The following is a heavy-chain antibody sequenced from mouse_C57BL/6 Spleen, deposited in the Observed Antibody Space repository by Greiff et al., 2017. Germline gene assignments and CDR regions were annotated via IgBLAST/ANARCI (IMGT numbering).Heavy chain of an antibody. CDR2: ISDGGSYT. CDR1: GFTFSSYA. J-gene: IGHJ3*01. V-gene: IGHV5-4*01. D-gene: IGHD1-1*01. CDR3: ARDQDYCSSPAWFAY. Sequence: EVQRVESGGGLVKPGGSLKLSCAASGFTFSSYAMSWVRQTPEKRLEWVATISDGGSYTYYPDNVKGRFTISRDNAKNNLYLQMSHLKSEETAMYYCARDQDYCSSPAWFAYWGQGTLVSVSA.